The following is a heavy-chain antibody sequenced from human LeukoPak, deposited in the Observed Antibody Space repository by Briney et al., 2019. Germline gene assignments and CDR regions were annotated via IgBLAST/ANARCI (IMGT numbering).Heavy chain of an antibody. Sequence: GASVKVSCKVSGYTLTELSMHWVRQAPGKGLEWMGGFDPEDGETIYAQKFQGRVTMTEDTSTDTVYMELSSLRSEDTAVYYCAREAKLGGYGGVPRRGAFDIWGQGTMVTVSS. CDR2: FDPEDGET. D-gene: IGHD3-22*01. CDR3: AREAKLGGYGGVPRRGAFDI. J-gene: IGHJ3*02. CDR1: GYTLTELS. V-gene: IGHV1-24*01.